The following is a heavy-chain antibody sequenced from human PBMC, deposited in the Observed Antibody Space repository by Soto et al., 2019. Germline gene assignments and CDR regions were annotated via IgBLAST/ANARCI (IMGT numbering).Heavy chain of an antibody. J-gene: IGHJ3*02. CDR1: GYTFTSYD. Sequence: ASVKVSCKASGYTFTSYDINWVRQATGQGLEWMGWMNPNSGNTGYARKFQGRVTMTRNTSISTAYMELSSLRSEDTAVYYCARSSSIRFLEWLLASDAFDIWGQGTMVTVSS. CDR3: ARSSSIRFLEWLLASDAFDI. V-gene: IGHV1-8*01. D-gene: IGHD3-3*01. CDR2: MNPNSGNT.